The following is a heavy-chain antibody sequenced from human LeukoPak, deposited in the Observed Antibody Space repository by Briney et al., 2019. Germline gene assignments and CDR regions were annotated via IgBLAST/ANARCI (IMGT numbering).Heavy chain of an antibody. Sequence: PGGSLRLSCAASGFTVSSNYMSWVRQAPGKGLEWVSVIYSGGSTYYADSVKGRFTISRDNSKNTLYLQMNSLRAEDTAVYYCARDHCDYDRSGYCFDYWGQGTLVTVSS. CDR3: ARDHCDYDRSGYCFDY. CDR1: GFTVSSNY. CDR2: IYSGGST. V-gene: IGHV3-53*01. D-gene: IGHD3-22*01. J-gene: IGHJ4*02.